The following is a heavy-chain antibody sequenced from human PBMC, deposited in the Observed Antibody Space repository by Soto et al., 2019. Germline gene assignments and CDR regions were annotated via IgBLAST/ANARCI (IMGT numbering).Heavy chain of an antibody. Sequence: QVQLQESGPGLVKPSETMSLSCTVSGGSISSYYWSWFRQSPGKRMEWIGYVHHSWVSSYNPSLQSRLPLSVDTPKSQVPLHGTTGPATDKDVDYCARPGFGPPHGLVDVCGQGTTVTVSS. J-gene: IGHJ6*02. CDR1: GGSISSYY. D-gene: IGHD3-10*01. CDR2: VHHSWVS. V-gene: IGHV4-59*08. CDR3: ARPGFGPPHGLVDV.